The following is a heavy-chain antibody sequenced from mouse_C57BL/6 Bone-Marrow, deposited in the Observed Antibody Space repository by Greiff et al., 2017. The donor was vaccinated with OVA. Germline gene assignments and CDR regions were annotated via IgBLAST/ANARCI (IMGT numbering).Heavy chain of an antibody. Sequence: VQLQQSGPGLVAPSQSLSITCTVSGFSLTSYAISWVRQPPGKGLEWLGVIWTGGGTNYNSALKSRLSISKDNSKSPVFLKINSLQTDDTARYYCARAYDSAYWYFDVWGTGTTVTVSS. V-gene: IGHV2-9-1*01. CDR3: ARAYDSAYWYFDV. D-gene: IGHD2-12*01. CDR2: IWTGGGT. J-gene: IGHJ1*03. CDR1: GFSLTSYA.